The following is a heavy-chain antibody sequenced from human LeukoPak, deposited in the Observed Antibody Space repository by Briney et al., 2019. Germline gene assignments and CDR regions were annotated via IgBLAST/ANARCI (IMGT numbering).Heavy chain of an antibody. D-gene: IGHD6-13*01. CDR3: ARGLSSSWYRNWFDP. J-gene: IGHJ5*02. V-gene: IGHV3-66*01. Sequence: PGGSLRLSCAASGFTVSSNYMSWVRQAPGKGLEWVSVIYSGGSTYYADSVKGRFTISRDNSKNTLYLQMNSLRAEDTAVYYCARGLSSSWYRNWFDPWGQGTLVTVSS. CDR2: IYSGGST. CDR1: GFTVSSNY.